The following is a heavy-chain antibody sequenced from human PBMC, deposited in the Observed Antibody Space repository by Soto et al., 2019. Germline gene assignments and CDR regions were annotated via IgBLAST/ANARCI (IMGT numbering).Heavy chain of an antibody. CDR3: ARGVYWFDP. Sequence: QVHLQQWGAGLLKPSATLSLTCAVYGGSFSDYSWTWIRQPPGKGLEWIGQINHSGSTNYNPSLKSRVTRSVGTSKNQFSLKLSSVTAADTALYYCARGVYWFDPWGQGTLVTVSS. CDR2: INHSGST. CDR1: GGSFSDYS. J-gene: IGHJ5*02. V-gene: IGHV4-34*01.